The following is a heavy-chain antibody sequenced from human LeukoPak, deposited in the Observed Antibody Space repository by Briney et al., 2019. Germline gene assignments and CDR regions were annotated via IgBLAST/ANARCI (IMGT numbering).Heavy chain of an antibody. CDR1: GFTFSNYG. V-gene: IGHV3-33*01. CDR2: IWYDGSNK. CDR3: ARAGYGDPHFDF. J-gene: IGHJ4*02. D-gene: IGHD4-17*01. Sequence: GGSLRLSCAASGFTFSNYGMHWVRQAPGKGLERVAAIWYDGSNKYYGDSVKGRFTISRDNSKNTLYLQMNSLRAEDTAAYYCARAGYGDPHFDFWGQGTLVTVSS.